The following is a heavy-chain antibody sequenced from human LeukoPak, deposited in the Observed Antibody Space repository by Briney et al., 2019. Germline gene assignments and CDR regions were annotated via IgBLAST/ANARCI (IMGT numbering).Heavy chain of an antibody. D-gene: IGHD3-10*01. J-gene: IGHJ5*02. CDR1: GGSFSGYF. CDR3: ARGPDSGSYFAWFGP. CDR2: INHSGGT. Sequence: PSETLSLTCAVYGGSFSGYFWNWIRQPPGKGLEWIGEINHSGGTHHNPSLKSRVTISIDTSKNQISLKLSSVTAADTAVYYCARGPDSGSYFAWFGPWGQGTLVTVSS. V-gene: IGHV4-34*01.